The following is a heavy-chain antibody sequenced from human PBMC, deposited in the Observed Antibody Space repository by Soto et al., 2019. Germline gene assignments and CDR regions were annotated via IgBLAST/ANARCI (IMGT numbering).Heavy chain of an antibody. V-gene: IGHV4-59*03. J-gene: IGHJ4*02. CDR2: IYHSGST. CDR3: AGSPRPLAARLDY. Sequence: PSETLSLTCSVSGGSINNYYWSWIRQPPGKGLEWLGYIYHSGSTNYNPSLNYNPSLTSRASISVNTSKNQLSLKLSSVIAADSAVYYCAGSPRPLAARLDYWGQGTLVTVSS. CDR1: GGSINNYY. D-gene: IGHD6-6*01.